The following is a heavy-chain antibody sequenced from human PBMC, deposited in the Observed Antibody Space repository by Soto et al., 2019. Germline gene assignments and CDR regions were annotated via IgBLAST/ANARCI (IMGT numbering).Heavy chain of an antibody. D-gene: IGHD6-19*01. CDR3: ARVGSGIEVHDYYGMDV. V-gene: IGHV4-59*01. Sequence: QVQLQESGPGLVKPSETLSLTCTVSGGSISSYYWSWIRQPPGKGLEWVGYIYYSGSTNYNPSLMYRVTRSVDTSKDQFSLKLSSVTAADTAVYYCARVGSGIEVHDYYGMDVWGQGTTVTVSS. J-gene: IGHJ6*02. CDR2: IYYSGST. CDR1: GGSISSYY.